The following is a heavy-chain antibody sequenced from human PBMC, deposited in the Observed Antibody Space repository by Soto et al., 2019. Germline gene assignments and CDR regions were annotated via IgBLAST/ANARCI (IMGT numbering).Heavy chain of an antibody. CDR1: GGSVSSSA. J-gene: IGHJ4*02. Sequence: QVQLVQCGAEVKKPGSSVKVSCKASGGSVSSSAVSWVRQAPGQGLEWMGGIILRSGTANYAQRFQGRVTITADESATTTYMEVSSLRSEDTAVYYCAGVAYLDFWTGYYPTDYWGQGSLVAVSS. V-gene: IGHV1-69*01. D-gene: IGHD3-3*01. CDR2: IILRSGTA. CDR3: AGVAYLDFWTGYYPTDY.